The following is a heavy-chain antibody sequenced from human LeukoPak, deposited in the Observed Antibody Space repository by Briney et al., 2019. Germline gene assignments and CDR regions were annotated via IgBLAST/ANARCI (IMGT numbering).Heavy chain of an antibody. Sequence: KPGGPLRLSCAASGFTFSDYYMNWIRRAPGKGLEWVSYISSSGSTIYYADSVKGRFTISRDNARNSLYLQMNSLRAEDTAVYYRARDSSGWYHWFDPWGQGTLVTVSS. CDR1: GFTFSDYY. J-gene: IGHJ5*02. V-gene: IGHV3-11*04. CDR3: ARDSSGWYHWFDP. CDR2: ISSSGSTI. D-gene: IGHD6-19*01.